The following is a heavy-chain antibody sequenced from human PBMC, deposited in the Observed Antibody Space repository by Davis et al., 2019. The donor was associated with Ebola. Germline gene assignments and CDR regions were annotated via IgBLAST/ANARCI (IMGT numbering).Heavy chain of an antibody. Sequence: AASVKVSCKASGGTFSSYTVSWVRQAPGQGLAWMGGIIYIFGAPNYAQKFQGRVTITADKSTSTAYLELSSLRSDDTAVYYCATTEDIVLIPSHMARRSMDVWGQGTSVTVSS. V-gene: IGHV1-69*06. CDR1: GGTFSSYT. J-gene: IGHJ6*02. CDR2: IIYIFGAP. CDR3: ATTEDIVLIPSHMARRSMDV. D-gene: IGHD2-8*01.